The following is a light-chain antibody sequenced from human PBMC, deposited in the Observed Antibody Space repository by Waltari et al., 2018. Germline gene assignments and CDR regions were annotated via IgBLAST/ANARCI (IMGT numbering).Light chain of an antibody. J-gene: IGKJ2*01. CDR2: KVS. V-gene: IGKV2-30*01. CDR3: MQGTHWPPVYT. Sequence: DVVMTQSPLSLPVTLGQPASISCRSSHDLVYREGNTYLNWFQQRPGQSPRRLIYKVSKRDSGVPDRFSGSGSGTEFTLRISRVEAEDVGVYYCMQGTHWPPVYTFGQGTKLEIK. CDR1: HDLVYREGNTY.